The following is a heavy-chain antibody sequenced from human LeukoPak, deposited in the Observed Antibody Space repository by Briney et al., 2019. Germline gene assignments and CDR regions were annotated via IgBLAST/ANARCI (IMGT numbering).Heavy chain of an antibody. CDR3: AREGEIAAAGPYYFDY. D-gene: IGHD6-13*01. CDR1: GFTFSGFW. Sequence: GGSLSPSCEPSGFTFSGFWMSWVCRAPGKGRGRGANIKQDGSEKYYVDSVKGRFTISRDNAKNSLYLQMNSLRAEDTAVYYCAREGEIAAAGPYYFDYWGQGTLVTVSS. J-gene: IGHJ4*02. CDR2: IKQDGSEK. V-gene: IGHV3-7*01.